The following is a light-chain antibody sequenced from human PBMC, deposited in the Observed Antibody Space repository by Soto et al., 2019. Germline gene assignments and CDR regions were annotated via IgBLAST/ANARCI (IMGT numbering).Light chain of an antibody. CDR2: EDT. Sequence: ALTQPASVSRSPGQSITISCTGSSSDVGNYNLVSWYQQHPGKAPKLMIYEDTKWPSGVSNRFSGSKSGNTAYLTISGLQAEDEADYYCWSYAVGRTYVFGTGTRSPS. V-gene: IGLV2-23*01. CDR3: WSYAVGRTYV. CDR1: SSDVGNYNL. J-gene: IGLJ1*01.